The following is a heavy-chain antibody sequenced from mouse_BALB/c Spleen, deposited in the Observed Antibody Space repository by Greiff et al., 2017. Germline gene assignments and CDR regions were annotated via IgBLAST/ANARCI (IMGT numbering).Heavy chain of an antibody. D-gene: IGHD2-4*01. CDR2: IYPGDGDT. V-gene: IGHV1-80*01. CDR1: GYAFSSYW. CDR3: ARGQGDYDGDYYAMDY. J-gene: IGHJ4*01. Sequence: QVQLQQSGAELVRPGSSVKISCKASGYAFSSYWMNWVKQRPGQGLEWIGQIYPGDGDTNYNGKFKGKATLTADKSSSTAYMQLSSLTSEDSAVYFCARGQGDYDGDYYAMDYWGQGTSVTVSS.